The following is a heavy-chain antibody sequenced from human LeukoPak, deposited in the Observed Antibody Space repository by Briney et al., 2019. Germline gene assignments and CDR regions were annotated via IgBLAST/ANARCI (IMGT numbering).Heavy chain of an antibody. CDR1: GGSISSYY. CDR2: IYISGST. V-gene: IGHV4-4*07. J-gene: IGHJ4*02. CDR3: AREPRGYGDYPFDY. Sequence: PSETLSLTCTVSGGSISSYYWSWIRQPAGKGLEWIGRIYISGSTNYNPSLKSRVTMSVDTSKNQFSLKLSSVTAADTAVYYCAREPRGYGDYPFDYWGQGTLVTVSS. D-gene: IGHD4-17*01.